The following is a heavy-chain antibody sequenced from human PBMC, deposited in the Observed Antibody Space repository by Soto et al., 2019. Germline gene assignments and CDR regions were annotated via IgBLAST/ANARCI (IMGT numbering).Heavy chain of an antibody. CDR3: ARGDCVGGTCYSLAGSFYYYMDV. J-gene: IGHJ6*03. D-gene: IGHD2-15*01. V-gene: IGHV3-74*02. CDR1: GFTFGNYW. Sequence: EVQLVESGGGLVQPGGSLRLSCAASGFTFGNYWMYWVRQAPGKGLEWVSRINSDGSVSSYADSVKGRLTISRDNVKNTLYLQMDSLRAEDTAVYYCARGDCVGGTCYSLAGSFYYYMDVWGKGTTVTVFS. CDR2: INSDGSVS.